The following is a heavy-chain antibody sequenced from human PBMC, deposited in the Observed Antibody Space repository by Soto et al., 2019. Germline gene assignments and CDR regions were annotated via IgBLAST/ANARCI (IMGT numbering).Heavy chain of an antibody. CDR3: AREEFEAGRGHFGC. D-gene: IGHD6-13*01. J-gene: IGHJ4*02. Sequence: QVQVVESGGGVVQPGGSLRLSCVASGFTFSTSAMHWVRQAPGKGLEWMAMISYGGNNKYYADSVKGRFTISRDISESTLYLQMNSLRTEDTAVYYCAREEFEAGRGHFGCWGQGTLVSFSS. CDR1: GFTFSTSA. V-gene: IGHV3-30-3*01. CDR2: ISYGGNNK.